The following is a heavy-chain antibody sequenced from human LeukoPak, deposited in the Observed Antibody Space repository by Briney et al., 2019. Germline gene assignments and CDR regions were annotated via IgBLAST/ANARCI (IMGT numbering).Heavy chain of an antibody. Sequence: GGSLRLSCAASGFSFSSFGMSWFRQAPRKGLEWVSTISATGGNTYYADSVKGRFTISRDNAKNSLYLQMNSLRAEDTAVYYCVRDWGYDSSGYWQKYFDTWGQGTLVTVSS. CDR2: ISATGGNT. CDR3: VRDWGYDSSGYWQKYFDT. D-gene: IGHD3-22*01. J-gene: IGHJ4*02. CDR1: GFSFSSFG. V-gene: IGHV3-23*01.